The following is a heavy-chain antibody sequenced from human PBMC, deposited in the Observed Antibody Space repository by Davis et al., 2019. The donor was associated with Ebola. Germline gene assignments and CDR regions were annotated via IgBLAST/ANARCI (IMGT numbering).Heavy chain of an antibody. J-gene: IGHJ4*02. CDR1: GGSFSGYY. Sequence: MPSETLSLTCAVYGGSFSGYYWSWIRQPPGKGLEWIGEINHSGSTNYNPSLKSRVTISVDTSKNQFSLKLSSVTAADTAVYYCARYSSSWTTLDYWGQGTLVTVSS. CDR2: INHSGST. CDR3: ARYSSSWTTLDY. D-gene: IGHD6-13*01. V-gene: IGHV4-34*01.